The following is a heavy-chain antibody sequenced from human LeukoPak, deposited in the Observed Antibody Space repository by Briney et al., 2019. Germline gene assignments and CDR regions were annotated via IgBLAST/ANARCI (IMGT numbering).Heavy chain of an antibody. J-gene: IGHJ4*02. CDR2: ISSSSSHI. CDR3: ARDRAGYKWVDY. V-gene: IGHV3-48*01. Sequence: GGSLRLSCVGSGFTFNRHSMNWVRQAPGKGLEWISYISSSSSHIYYSDSVKGRFTISRDNAKNSVYLQMNSLRAEDTAVYFCARDRAGYKWVDYWGQGTLVSVSS. D-gene: IGHD5-24*01. CDR1: GFTFNRHS.